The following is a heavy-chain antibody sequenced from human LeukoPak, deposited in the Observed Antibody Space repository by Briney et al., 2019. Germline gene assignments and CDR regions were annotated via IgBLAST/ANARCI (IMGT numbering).Heavy chain of an antibody. D-gene: IGHD1-20*01. CDR3: AASITGTESDAFDI. V-gene: IGHV4-34*01. Sequence: SETLSLTCAVYGGSFSAYYWSWIRQPPGKGLEWIGEINHSGSTNYNPSLKSRVTISLDTSKSQFSLRLSSVTAADTAVYYCAASITGTESDAFDIWGQGTMVTVSS. J-gene: IGHJ3*02. CDR1: GGSFSAYY. CDR2: INHSGST.